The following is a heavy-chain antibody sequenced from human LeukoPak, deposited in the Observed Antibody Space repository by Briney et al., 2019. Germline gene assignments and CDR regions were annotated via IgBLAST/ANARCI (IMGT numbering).Heavy chain of an antibody. CDR1: GFTFSSYA. Sequence: PGRSLRLSCAASGFTFSSYAMHWVRQAPGKGLEWVAVISYDGSNKYYADSVKGRFTISRDNSKNTLYLQMNSLRAEDTAVYYCALLNSWFDPWGQGTLVTVSS. D-gene: IGHD2-21*01. J-gene: IGHJ5*02. CDR3: ALLNSWFDP. CDR2: ISYDGSNK. V-gene: IGHV3-30*01.